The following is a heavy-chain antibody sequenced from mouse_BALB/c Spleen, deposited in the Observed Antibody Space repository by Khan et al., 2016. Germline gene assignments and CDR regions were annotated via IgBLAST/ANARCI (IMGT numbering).Heavy chain of an antibody. V-gene: IGHV14-3*02. CDR1: GFNIKDTY. CDR3: ARSPYDYDVGFAY. Sequence: VQLKESGAELVKPGASVKLSCTASGFNIKDTYMHWVKQRPEQGLEWIGRIDPAHGNTKYDPKFQGKATITADTSSNTAYLKLSSLTSEDTAVYYCARSPYDYDVGFAYWGQGTLVTVSA. D-gene: IGHD2-4*01. J-gene: IGHJ3*01. CDR2: IDPAHGNT.